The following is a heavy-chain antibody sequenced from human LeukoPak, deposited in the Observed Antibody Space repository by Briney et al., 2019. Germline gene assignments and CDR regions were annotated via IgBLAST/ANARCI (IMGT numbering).Heavy chain of an antibody. J-gene: IGHJ4*02. D-gene: IGHD3-10*01. Sequence: GGSLRLSCAASGFTFSNYWMTWVRQAPGKGLEWVASIKQDGSGKYYVDSVKGRFTISRDNAMNSFYLQMNSLRAEDTAVYYCARDKSAGAETGSSFYYWGQGALVTVSS. CDR2: IKQDGSGK. V-gene: IGHV3-7*03. CDR3: ARDKSAGAETGSSFYY. CDR1: GFTFSNYW.